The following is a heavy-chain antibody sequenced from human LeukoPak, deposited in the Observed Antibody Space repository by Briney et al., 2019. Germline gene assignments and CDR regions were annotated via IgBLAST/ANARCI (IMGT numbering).Heavy chain of an antibody. CDR2: ISGSGGST. J-gene: IGHJ4*02. CDR1: GFTFSNAW. CDR3: AKASGQWLVYFDY. D-gene: IGHD6-19*01. Sequence: GGSLRLSCAASGFTFSNAWMSWVRQAPGKGLEWVSAISGSGGSTYYADSVKGRFTISRDNSKNTLYLQMNSLRAEDTAVYYCAKASGQWLVYFDYWGQGTLVTVSS. V-gene: IGHV3-23*01.